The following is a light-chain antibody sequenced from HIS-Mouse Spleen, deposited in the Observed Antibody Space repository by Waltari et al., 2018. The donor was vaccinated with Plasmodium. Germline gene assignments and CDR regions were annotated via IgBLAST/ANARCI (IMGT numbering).Light chain of an antibody. V-gene: IGLV3-10*01. CDR3: YSTDSSGNHRV. Sequence: SYELTQPPSVSVSPGQTARITCSGDALPKKYAYWYQQKSGQAPVLVIYEDSKRPSGIPERFFGSSSGTMATLNISGAQVEDEADYYCYSTDSSGNHRVFGGGTKLTVL. CDR2: EDS. J-gene: IGLJ3*02. CDR1: ALPKKY.